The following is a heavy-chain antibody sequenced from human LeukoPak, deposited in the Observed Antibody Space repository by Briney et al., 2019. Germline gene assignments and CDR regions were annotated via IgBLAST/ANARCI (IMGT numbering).Heavy chain of an antibody. V-gene: IGHV1-2*02. CDR2: MNPNSGGT. CDR3: ARDGMEMGSGWETDY. Sequence: ASVKVSCKASGYTFTGYYMHWVRQAPGQGLEWMAWMNPNSGGTSYAQKFQGRVTMARDTSISTTFMELYSLRSDDTATYYCARDGMEMGSGWETDYWGQGTLVTVSS. D-gene: IGHD6-19*01. J-gene: IGHJ4*02. CDR1: GYTFTGYY.